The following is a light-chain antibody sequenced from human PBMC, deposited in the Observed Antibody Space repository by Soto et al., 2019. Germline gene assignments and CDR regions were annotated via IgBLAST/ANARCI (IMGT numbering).Light chain of an antibody. CDR2: AAS. Sequence: DIQMTQSPSSLSTSVGDRVTITCRASQGISSYLAWYQQKPGKAPKRLIYAASSLHSGVPSRFSGSGSGTEFTLTISSLQPEDFAAYYCLQHNSYPFTFGHGTKVDIK. CDR3: LQHNSYPFT. J-gene: IGKJ3*01. V-gene: IGKV1-17*01. CDR1: QGISSY.